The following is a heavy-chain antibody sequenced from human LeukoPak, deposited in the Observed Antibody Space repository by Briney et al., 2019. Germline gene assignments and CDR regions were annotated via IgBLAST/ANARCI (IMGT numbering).Heavy chain of an antibody. V-gene: IGHV3-30*18. J-gene: IGHJ4*02. Sequence: GGSLRLSCAASGFSFSSYAMHWVRQSLGKGLEWVAVMSYDGFNKYYADSVKGRFTISRDNSKNTLYLQMNSLRAEDTAVYYCAKTKGYSYGYYFDYWGQGTLVTVSS. CDR2: MSYDGFNK. D-gene: IGHD5-18*01. CDR3: AKTKGYSYGYYFDY. CDR1: GFSFSSYA.